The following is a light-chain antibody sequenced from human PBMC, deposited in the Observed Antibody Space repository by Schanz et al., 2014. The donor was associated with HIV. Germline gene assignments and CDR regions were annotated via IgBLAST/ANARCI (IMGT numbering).Light chain of an antibody. J-gene: IGLJ2*01. CDR3: SSYAGSNTVV. CDR2: GST. V-gene: IGLV1-40*01. CDR1: RSNIGAGYD. Sequence: QSVLTQPPSVSAAPGQRVTISCTGSRSNIGAGYDVHWYQHLPGTAPKLLIYGSTNRPSGVPDRFSGSKSGTAASLAISGLQADDEADYYCSSYAGSNTVVFGGGTKLTVL.